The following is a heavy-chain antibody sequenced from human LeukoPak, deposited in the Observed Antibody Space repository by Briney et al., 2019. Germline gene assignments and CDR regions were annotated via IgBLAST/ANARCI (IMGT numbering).Heavy chain of an antibody. J-gene: IGHJ4*02. CDR1: GFTFSTYA. Sequence: GGSLRLSCAASGFTFSTYAMSWVRQTPGKGLEWVSVISGGGDITYYADSVKGRFTISRDNSKNTLYLQMNSLRAEDTAVYYCAKASAYDPFFDYWGQGTLVTVSS. CDR2: ISGGGDIT. D-gene: IGHD5-12*01. CDR3: AKASAYDPFFDY. V-gene: IGHV3-23*01.